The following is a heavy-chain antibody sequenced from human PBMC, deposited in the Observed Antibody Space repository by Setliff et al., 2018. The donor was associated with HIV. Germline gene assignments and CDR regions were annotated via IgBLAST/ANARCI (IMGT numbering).Heavy chain of an antibody. D-gene: IGHD2-2*01. V-gene: IGHV3-53*01. J-gene: IGHJ4*02. Sequence: PGGSLRLSCAASGFTFSDCSMNWVRQAPGKGLEWVSVINGGTTTYYADSVKGRFTISRDNSKNSLYLQMNSLRAEDTAVYYCASHFGYCSSTSCEGYWGQGALVTVSS. CDR2: INGGTTT. CDR1: GFTFSDCS. CDR3: ASHFGYCSSTSCEGY.